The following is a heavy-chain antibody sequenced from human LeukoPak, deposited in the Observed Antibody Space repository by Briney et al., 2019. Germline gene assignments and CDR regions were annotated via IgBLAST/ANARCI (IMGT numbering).Heavy chain of an antibody. CDR1: GFTFSSYA. J-gene: IGHJ4*02. CDR3: AKKPRGYSGYDPFDY. D-gene: IGHD5-12*01. V-gene: IGHV3-23*01. Sequence: PGGSLRLSCAASGFTFSSYAMSWVRQAPGKGLEWVSAISGSGGSTYYADSVKGRFTISRDNSKNTLYLQMNSLRAEDTAVYYCAKKPRGYSGYDPFDYWGQGTLVTVSS. CDR2: ISGSGGST.